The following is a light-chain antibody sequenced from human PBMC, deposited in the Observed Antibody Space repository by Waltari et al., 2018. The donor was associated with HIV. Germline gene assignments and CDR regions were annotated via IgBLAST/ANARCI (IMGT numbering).Light chain of an antibody. V-gene: IGLV1-47*01. CDR3: ATWDDSLSGPV. J-gene: IGLJ3*02. Sequence: QSVLTQPPSASGTPGHRVTIPCSGSSSTFGSNYVYRYHQPPGTAPKVLIYRSNQRPSGVPDRFSGSKSGTSASLAISALRSEDEADYYCATWDDSLSGPVFGGGTKLTVL. CDR2: RSN. CDR1: SSTFGSNY.